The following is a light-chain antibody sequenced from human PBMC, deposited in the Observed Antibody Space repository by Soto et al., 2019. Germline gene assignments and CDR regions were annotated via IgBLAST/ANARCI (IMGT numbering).Light chain of an antibody. CDR2: EVV. CDR3: KSYAASNTYV. V-gene: IGLV2-8*01. CDR1: RNDIGAYEF. J-gene: IGLJ1*01. Sequence: QSALTQPPSASGSPGQSVTISCTGTRNDIGAYEFVSWYQHHPGKAPKLIIYEVVQRPSGVPDRFSGSKSGNTASLTVSGLPAADEADYYCKSYAASNTYVFGTGSKVTVL.